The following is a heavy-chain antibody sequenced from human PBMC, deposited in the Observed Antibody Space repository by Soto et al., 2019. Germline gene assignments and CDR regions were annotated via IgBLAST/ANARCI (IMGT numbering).Heavy chain of an antibody. J-gene: IGHJ5*02. Sequence: GASVKVSCKASGYAFNRYGIVWVRQVPGQGLEWLGWISAYNGDTKYAQKVQDRVTMTTDTSMNTAYMELRSLTPDDTAVYFCARSYCSTSTCYSYWFDPWGHGTLVTVSS. CDR2: ISAYNGDT. CDR1: GYAFNRYG. D-gene: IGHD2-2*01. CDR3: ARSYCSTSTCYSYWFDP. V-gene: IGHV1-18*01.